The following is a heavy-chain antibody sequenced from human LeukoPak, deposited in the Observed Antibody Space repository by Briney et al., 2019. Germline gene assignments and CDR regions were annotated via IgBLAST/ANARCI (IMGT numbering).Heavy chain of an antibody. Sequence: SETLSLTCAVYGGSFSGYYWSWIRQPPGKGLEWIGEINHSGSTNYNPSLKSRVTISVDTSKNQFSLKLSSVTAADTAVYYCARGRRRYNWNESFDYWGQGTLVTVPS. V-gene: IGHV4-34*01. J-gene: IGHJ4*02. CDR1: GGSFSGYY. CDR3: ARGRRRYNWNESFDY. CDR2: INHSGST. D-gene: IGHD1-1*01.